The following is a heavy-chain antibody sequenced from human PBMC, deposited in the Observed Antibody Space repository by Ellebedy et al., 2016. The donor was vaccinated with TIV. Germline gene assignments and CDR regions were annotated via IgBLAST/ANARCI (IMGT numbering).Heavy chain of an antibody. CDR2: VFDSGTT. J-gene: IGHJ6*02. CDR1: GVSVTNPAYY. CDR3: SRVVRWSIVGRGPVRRGYGMDV. Sequence: MPSETLSLTCTVSGVSVTNPAYYWSWVRQPPGKALESLGYVFDSGTTTYNPSLKNRVTISVDASKNQFSLRLTSVTAADSAVYYCSRVVRWSIVGRGPVRRGYGMDVWGQGTTVTVSS. V-gene: IGHV4-61*08. D-gene: IGHD3-10*01.